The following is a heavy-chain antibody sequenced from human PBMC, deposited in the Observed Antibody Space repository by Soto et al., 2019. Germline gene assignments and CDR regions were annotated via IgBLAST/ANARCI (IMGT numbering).Heavy chain of an antibody. J-gene: IGHJ6*03. CDR3: ARQNSGYDYYYYYYMDV. V-gene: IGHV4-39*01. Sequence: SETLSLTCTVSGGSISSSSYYWGWIRQPPGKGLEWIGSIYYSGSTYYNPSLKSRVTISVDTSKNQFSLKLSSVTAADTAVYYCARQNSGYDYYYYYYMDVWGKGTTVTVSS. D-gene: IGHD5-12*01. CDR2: IYYSGST. CDR1: GGSISSSSYY.